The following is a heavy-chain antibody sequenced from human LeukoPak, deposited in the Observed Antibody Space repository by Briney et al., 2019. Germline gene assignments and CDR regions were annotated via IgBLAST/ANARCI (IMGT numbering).Heavy chain of an antibody. CDR3: VREAGYCASVCLKSNWFDP. J-gene: IGHJ5*02. CDR1: GFPFSSHS. D-gene: IGHD2-21*02. CDR2: ISNGKT. V-gene: IGHV3-23*01. Sequence: PGGSLRLSRAASGFPFSSHSMSWVRQPPGKGLEWVTSISNGKTYYADSVRGRFTISRDDSKNTVSLQMNTLRDEDTALYYCVREAGYCASVCLKSNWFDPWGEGTLVTVSS.